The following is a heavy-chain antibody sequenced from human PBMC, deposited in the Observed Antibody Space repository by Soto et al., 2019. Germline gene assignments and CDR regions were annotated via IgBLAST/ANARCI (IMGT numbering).Heavy chain of an antibody. CDR2: IYYSGST. CDR1: GGSISSGGYY. D-gene: IGHD3-9*01. J-gene: IGHJ6*02. V-gene: IGHV4-31*02. CDR3: RVYYDILTGYLPPVYGMDV. Sequence: SETLSLTCTVSGGSISSGGYYWSWIRQHPGKGLEWIGYIYYSGSTYYNPSLKSRVTISVDTSKNQFSLKLSSVTAADTAVYYCRVYYDILTGYLPPVYGMDVWGQGTTVTVS.